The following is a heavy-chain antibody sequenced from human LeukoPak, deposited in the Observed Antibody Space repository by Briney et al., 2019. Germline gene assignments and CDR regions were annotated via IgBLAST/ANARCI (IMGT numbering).Heavy chain of an antibody. J-gene: IGHJ4*02. V-gene: IGHV3-23*01. CDR2: IGNNGGGI. Sequence: GGSLRLSRAASGFTFSTYTMYWVRHPPGKRLEWVSIIGNNGGGIHYADSVRGRFTISRDNSKNALYLQMNSLRVEDTAVYYCAIDPNWGTHSWGQGVLVTVSS. CDR3: AIDPNWGTHS. D-gene: IGHD7-27*01. CDR1: GFTFSTYT.